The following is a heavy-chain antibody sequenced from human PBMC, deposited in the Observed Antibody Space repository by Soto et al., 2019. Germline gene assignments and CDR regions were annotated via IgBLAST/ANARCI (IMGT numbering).Heavy chain of an antibody. CDR2: VTADGGT. Sequence: EVQVLESGGGLVQPGGSLRPSCEGYGFTVSSHAMTWIRQAPGKGPEWVSTVTADGGTYYADSVKGRFAMSRDTSENTLYLQMNSLGAEDTAAYYCAPHVSCSGGSCQYDAFAIRGQGTMVTVSS. D-gene: IGHD2-15*01. V-gene: IGHV3-23*01. CDR1: GFTVSSHA. CDR3: APHVSCSGGSCQYDAFAI. J-gene: IGHJ3*02.